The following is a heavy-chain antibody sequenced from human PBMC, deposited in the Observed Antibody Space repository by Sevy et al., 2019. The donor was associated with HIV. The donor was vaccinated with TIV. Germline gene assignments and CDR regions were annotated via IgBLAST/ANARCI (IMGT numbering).Heavy chain of an antibody. V-gene: IGHV1-2*02. CDR2: INVNSGGT. D-gene: IGHD4-17*01. J-gene: IGHJ4*02. CDR1: GYTFSDYY. CDR3: AREGFPLAAVTRLNSGFDY. Sequence: ASVKVSCKASGYTFSDYYTHWVRQAPGQGLEWMGWINVNSGGTNYLRDFRGRVTMARDTSISTAYMELIGLTFDDTAVYYCAREGFPLAAVTRLNSGFDYWGQGTLVTVSS.